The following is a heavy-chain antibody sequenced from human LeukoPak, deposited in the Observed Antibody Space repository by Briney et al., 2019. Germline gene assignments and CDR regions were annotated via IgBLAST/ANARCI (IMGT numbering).Heavy chain of an antibody. CDR3: ARSLISRYDILTGYFDSSWYNY. J-gene: IGHJ4*02. CDR1: GFTFSSYW. CDR2: IKQDGSEK. V-gene: IGHV3-7*03. Sequence: GGSLRLSCAASGFTFSSYWMSWVRQAPGKGLEWVANIKQDGSEKYYVDSVKGRFTISRDNAKNSLYLQMNSLRAEDTAVYYCARSLISRYDILTGYFDSSWYNYWGQGTLVTVSS. D-gene: IGHD3-9*01.